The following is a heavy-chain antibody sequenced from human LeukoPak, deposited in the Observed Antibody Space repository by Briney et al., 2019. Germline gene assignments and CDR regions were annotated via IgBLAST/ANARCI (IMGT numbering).Heavy chain of an antibody. J-gene: IGHJ4*02. CDR1: GGSISSGSYY. Sequence: SETLSLTCTVSGGSISSGSYYWSWIRQPAGKGLEWIGRIYTSGSTNYNPSLKSRVTISVDTSKNQFSLKLSSVTAADTAVYYCAIAPVGQSFDYWGQGTLVTVSS. CDR3: AIAPVGQSFDY. CDR2: IYTSGST. D-gene: IGHD1-26*01. V-gene: IGHV4-61*02.